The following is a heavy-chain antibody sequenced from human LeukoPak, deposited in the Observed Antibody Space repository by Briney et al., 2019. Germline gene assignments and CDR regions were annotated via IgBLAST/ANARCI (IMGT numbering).Heavy chain of an antibody. V-gene: IGHV3-48*01. CDR2: ISSSSSTI. D-gene: IGHD3-22*01. CDR3: ARETLTYYYDSSDAFDI. CDR1: GFTFSSYS. J-gene: IGHJ3*02. Sequence: GGSLRLSCAASGFTFSSYSMNWVRQAPGKGLEWVSYISSSSSTIYYADSVKGRFTISRDNAKNSLYLQMNSLRAEDTVVYYCARETLTYYYDSSDAFDIWGQGTMVTVSS.